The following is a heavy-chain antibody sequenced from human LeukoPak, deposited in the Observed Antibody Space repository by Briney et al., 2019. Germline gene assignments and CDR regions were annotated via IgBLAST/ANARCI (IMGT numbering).Heavy chain of an antibody. D-gene: IGHD5-18*01. CDR1: GFMFSGYR. CDR2: ISSSGGDT. CDR3: ARGRQGYHFDY. Sequence: HPGASLRLSCAASGFMFSGYRMDWVRQAPGKGLEWVSYISSSGGDTHYTDSVKGRFTISRDNAKNSLYLQMNSLRAEDTAVYYCARGRQGYHFDYWGQGTLVTVSS. J-gene: IGHJ4*02. V-gene: IGHV3-48*01.